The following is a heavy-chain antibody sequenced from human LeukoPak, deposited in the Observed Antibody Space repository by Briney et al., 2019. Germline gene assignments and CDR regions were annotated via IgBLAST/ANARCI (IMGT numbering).Heavy chain of an antibody. V-gene: IGHV1-69*01. Sequence: SVKVSCKASRGTFSSYAISWVRQAPGQGLEWMGGIIPIFGTANYAQKFQGRVTITADESTSTAYMELSSLRSEDTAVYYCARGRGYFDWSEGEFDYWGQGTLVTVSS. CDR3: ARGRGYFDWSEGEFDY. D-gene: IGHD3-9*01. CDR2: IIPIFGTA. J-gene: IGHJ4*02. CDR1: RGTFSSYA.